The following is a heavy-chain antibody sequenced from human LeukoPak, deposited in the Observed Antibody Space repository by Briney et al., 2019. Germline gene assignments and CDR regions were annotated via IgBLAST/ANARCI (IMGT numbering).Heavy chain of an antibody. CDR1: GGSISSSSYY. D-gene: IGHD5-12*01. Sequence: SETLSLTCTVSGGSISSSSYYWSWIRQPPGKGLEWIGEINHSGSTNYNPSLKSRVTISVDTSKNQFSLKLSSVTAADTAVYYCARRQRSGYGGPFDYWGQGTLATVSS. V-gene: IGHV4-39*07. CDR2: INHSGST. J-gene: IGHJ4*02. CDR3: ARRQRSGYGGPFDY.